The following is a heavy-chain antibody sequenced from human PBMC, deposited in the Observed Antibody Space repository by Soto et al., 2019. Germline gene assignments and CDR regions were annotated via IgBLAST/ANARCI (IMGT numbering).Heavy chain of an antibody. Sequence: SETLSLTCTVSGGSVSSGHFYWSWIRQPPGKGLEWIGYIYYSGSTKYNPSLRSRVTISVDTSKNQFSLKLTSVTAADTAVYYCARSGSGSRWIGGQGTLVTVSS. V-gene: IGHV4-61*01. CDR1: GGSVSSGHFY. CDR2: IYYSGST. J-gene: IGHJ4*02. D-gene: IGHD6-19*01. CDR3: ARSGSGSRWI.